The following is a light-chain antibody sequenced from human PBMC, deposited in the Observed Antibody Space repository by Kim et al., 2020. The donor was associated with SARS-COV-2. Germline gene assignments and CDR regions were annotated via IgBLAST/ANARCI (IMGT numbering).Light chain of an antibody. CDR3: HSPDISGTSCI. CDR2: GKN. V-gene: IGLV3-19*01. J-gene: IGLJ2*01. CDR1: SLRSYY. Sequence: SSELTQDPAVSVALGQTVRITCQGDSLRSYYATWYQQKPGQAPIFVIYGKNNRPSGIPDRFSGSSSGNTASLTITGVQTEDEADYFCHSPDISGTSCIFG.